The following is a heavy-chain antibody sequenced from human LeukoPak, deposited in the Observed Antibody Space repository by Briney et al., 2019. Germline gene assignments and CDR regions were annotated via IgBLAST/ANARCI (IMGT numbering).Heavy chain of an antibody. J-gene: IGHJ4*02. D-gene: IGHD6-19*01. Sequence: SQTLSLTSAIPGDSVSSNSAAWNCIRQSPSRGLEWLGRTYYRSRWYNDYAVSVKSRITINPDTSKNQFSLQLNSVTPEDSAVYYCATGWYYFDYWGQGTLVTVSS. CDR2: TYYRSRWYN. CDR1: GDSVSSNSAA. V-gene: IGHV6-1*01. CDR3: ATGWYYFDY.